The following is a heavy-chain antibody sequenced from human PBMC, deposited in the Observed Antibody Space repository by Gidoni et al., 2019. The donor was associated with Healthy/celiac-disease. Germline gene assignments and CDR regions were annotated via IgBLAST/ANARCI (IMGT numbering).Heavy chain of an antibody. CDR3: AKSTMIVVSYYWYFDL. CDR1: GFTFSSYA. V-gene: IGHV3-23*01. J-gene: IGHJ2*01. D-gene: IGHD3-22*01. CDR2: ISGSGGST. Sequence: EVQLLESGGGLVQPGGSLRLSCAASGFTFSSYAMSWVRQAPGKGLEWVSAISGSGGSTYYADSVKGRFTISRDNSKNTLYLQMNSLRAEDTAVYYCAKSTMIVVSYYWYFDLWGRGTLVTVSS.